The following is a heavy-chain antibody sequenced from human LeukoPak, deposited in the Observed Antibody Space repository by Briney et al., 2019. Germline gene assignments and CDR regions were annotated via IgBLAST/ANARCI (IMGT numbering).Heavy chain of an antibody. CDR2: IYYSGST. CDR3: ARDYGGNSDWFDP. Sequence: PSETLSLTCTVSGGSISSSSYYWGWIRQPPGKGLEWIGSIYYSGSTYYNPSLKSRVTISVDTSKNQFSLKLSSVTAADTAVYYCARDYGGNSDWFDPWGQGTLVTVSS. J-gene: IGHJ5*02. D-gene: IGHD4-23*01. CDR1: GGSISSSSYY. V-gene: IGHV4-39*02.